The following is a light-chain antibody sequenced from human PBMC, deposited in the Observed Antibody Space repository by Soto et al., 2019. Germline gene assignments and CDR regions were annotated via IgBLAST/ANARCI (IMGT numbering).Light chain of an antibody. J-gene: IGLJ1*01. CDR1: SSNIGAGYD. CDR2: GNS. CDR3: QSYDSSLSAYV. V-gene: IGLV1-40*01. Sequence: VLTQPPSVSGAPGQRVTISCTGSSSNIGAGYDVHWYQQLPGTAPKLLIYGNSNRPSGVPDRFSGSKSGTSASLAITGLQAEDEADYYCQSYDSSLSAYVFGTGTKLTVL.